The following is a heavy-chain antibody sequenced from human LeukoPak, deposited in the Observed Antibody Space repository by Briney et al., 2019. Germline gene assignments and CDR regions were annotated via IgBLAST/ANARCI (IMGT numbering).Heavy chain of an antibody. D-gene: IGHD3-10*01. V-gene: IGHV1-69*04. J-gene: IGHJ6*02. CDR2: IIPILGIA. CDR3: ARDRAMVRGVNGMDV. Sequence: AVKVSFKASGGTFSSYAISWVRQAPGQGLEWMGRIIPILGIANYAQKFPGRVTITADKSTSTAYMGLSSLRSEDTAVYYCARDRAMVRGVNGMDVWGQGTMVTVSS. CDR1: GGTFSSYA.